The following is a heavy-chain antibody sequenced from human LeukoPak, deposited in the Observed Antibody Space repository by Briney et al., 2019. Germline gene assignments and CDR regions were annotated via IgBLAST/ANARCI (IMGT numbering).Heavy chain of an antibody. D-gene: IGHD6-19*01. J-gene: IGHJ3*02. Sequence: GGSLRLSCAASGFTFSNAWMSWVRQAPGKGLEWVGRIKSKTDGGTTDYAAPVKGRFTISRDDSKNTLYLQMNSLKTEDTAVYYCARDSGYSSGWGAFDIWGQGTMVTVSS. CDR1: GFTFSNAW. V-gene: IGHV3-15*01. CDR2: IKSKTDGGTT. CDR3: ARDSGYSSGWGAFDI.